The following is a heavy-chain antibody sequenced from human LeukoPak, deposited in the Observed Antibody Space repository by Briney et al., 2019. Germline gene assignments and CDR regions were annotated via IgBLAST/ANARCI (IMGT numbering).Heavy chain of an antibody. CDR3: ARNEYYTKGVCINFDL. CDR1: GYTFTSPY. CDR2: IDPNSGGT. V-gene: IGHV1-2*02. D-gene: IGHD2-8*01. Sequence: ASVKVSCKASGYTFTSPYIHWIRQAPGQGLEWMGSIDPNSGGTKYAQKFQGRVTVTRDTSTNTAYMELSGLRADDTAAYYCARNEYYTKGVCINFDLWGEGTLVTVSS. J-gene: IGHJ4*02.